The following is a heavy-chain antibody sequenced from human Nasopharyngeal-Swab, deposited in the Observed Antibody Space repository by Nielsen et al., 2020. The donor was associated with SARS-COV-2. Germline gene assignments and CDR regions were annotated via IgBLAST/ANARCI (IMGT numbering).Heavy chain of an antibody. CDR2: ISSTGDYL. V-gene: IGHV3-21*01. J-gene: IGHJ4*02. CDR1: GFTFTLST. Sequence: GESLNLSCAASGFTFTLSTMTWVRQAPGKVLEWFSAISSTGDYLYYAASVKRRFTISRDNAKNSVYLQMNSLRAEDTALYYCTRDTPAMFAYWGQGTRVSGSS. CDR3: TRDTPAMFAY.